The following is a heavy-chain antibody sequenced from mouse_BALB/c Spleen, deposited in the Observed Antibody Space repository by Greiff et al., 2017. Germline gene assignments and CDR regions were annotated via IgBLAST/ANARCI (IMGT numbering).Heavy chain of an antibody. D-gene: IGHD2-3*01. Sequence: QVHVKQSGAELVRPGTSVKISCKASGYTFTNYWLGWVKQRPGHGLEWIGDIYPGGGYTNYNEKFKGKATLTADTSSSTAYMQLSSLTSEDSAVYFCAREGYYDGYPYYFDYWGQGTTLTVSS. J-gene: IGHJ2*01. CDR1: GYTFTNYW. CDR3: AREGYYDGYPYYFDY. CDR2: IYPGGGYT. V-gene: IGHV1-63*02.